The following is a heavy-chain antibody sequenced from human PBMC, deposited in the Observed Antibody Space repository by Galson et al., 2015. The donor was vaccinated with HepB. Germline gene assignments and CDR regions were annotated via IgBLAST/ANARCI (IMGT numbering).Heavy chain of an antibody. CDR3: ARDQYPVDTAMDSAFDI. V-gene: IGHV1-69*13. J-gene: IGHJ3*02. D-gene: IGHD5-18*01. CDR2: IIPIFGTA. Sequence: SVKVSCKASGGTFSSYAISWVRQAPGQGLEWMGGIIPIFGTANYAQKFQGRVTITADESTSTAYMELSSLRSEDTAVYYCARDQYPVDTAMDSAFDIWGQGTMVTVSS. CDR1: GGTFSSYA.